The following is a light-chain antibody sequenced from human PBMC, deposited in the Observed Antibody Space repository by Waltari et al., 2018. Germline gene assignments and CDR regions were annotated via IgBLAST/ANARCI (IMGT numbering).Light chain of an antibody. V-gene: IGKV1-5*03. CDR2: KAS. Sequence: DIQMTQSPSTLSASLGDRVTITCRASQSISSWLAWYQQKPWKAPNLLIYKASSLESGVPSRFSGSGFGTEFTLTISSLQPDDFAAYYCQQYNTYPLTFGGGTKVEIK. J-gene: IGKJ4*01. CDR1: QSISSW. CDR3: QQYNTYPLT.